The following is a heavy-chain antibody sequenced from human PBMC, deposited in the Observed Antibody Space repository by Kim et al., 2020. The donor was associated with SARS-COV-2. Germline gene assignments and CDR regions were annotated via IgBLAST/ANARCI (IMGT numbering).Heavy chain of an antibody. CDR1: GYTFTSYY. D-gene: IGHD4-4*01. J-gene: IGHJ6*02. Sequence: ASVKVSCKASGYTFTSYYMHWVRQAPGQGLEWMGIINPSGGSTSYAQKFQGRVTMTRDTSTSTVYMELSSLRSEDTAVYYCARESGVTPPHYYYYGMDVWGQGTTVTVSS. CDR2: INPSGGST. CDR3: ARESGVTPPHYYYYGMDV. V-gene: IGHV1-46*01.